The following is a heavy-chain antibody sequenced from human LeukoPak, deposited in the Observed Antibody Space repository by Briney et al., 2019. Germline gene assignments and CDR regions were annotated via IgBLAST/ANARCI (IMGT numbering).Heavy chain of an antibody. CDR1: GYTFTSYG. J-gene: IGHJ4*02. Sequence: GASVTVSCKASGYTFTSYGISWVRQAPGQGLDWMGWISAYNGNTNYAQKLQGRVTMTTDTSTSTAYMELRSLRSDDTAVYYCARDGDSSGYYQSDYWGQGTLVTVSS. CDR2: ISAYNGNT. V-gene: IGHV1-18*01. CDR3: ARDGDSSGYYQSDY. D-gene: IGHD3-22*01.